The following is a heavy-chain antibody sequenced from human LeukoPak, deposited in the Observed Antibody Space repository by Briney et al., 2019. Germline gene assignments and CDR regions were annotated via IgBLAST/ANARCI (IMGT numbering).Heavy chain of an antibody. CDR1: GFTFSSYW. Sequence: GGSLRLSCAASGFTFSSYWMHWVRQAPGKGLVWVSRINMDGSSTSYADSVKGRFTISRDNDKRTLYLQMNSLRAEDTAVYYCAREPHYGDYFDYWGQGTLVTVSS. J-gene: IGHJ4*02. CDR2: INMDGSST. D-gene: IGHD4-17*01. V-gene: IGHV3-74*01. CDR3: AREPHYGDYFDY.